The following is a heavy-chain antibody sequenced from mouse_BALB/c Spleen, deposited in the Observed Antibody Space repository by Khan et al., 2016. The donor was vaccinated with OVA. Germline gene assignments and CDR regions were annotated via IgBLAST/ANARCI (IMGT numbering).Heavy chain of an antibody. CDR3: ARGNYYGYYFDY. Sequence: VQLKESGPGLVKPSQSLSLTCTVTGYSITSGYAWNWIRQFPGNKLEWMGYISYSGVTSYTPSLKSRISITRDTSKNQFFLQLTSMTTEDTATYYCARGNYYGYYFDYWGQGTTLTVSS. CDR2: ISYSGVT. J-gene: IGHJ2*01. D-gene: IGHD1-1*01. CDR1: GYSITSGYA. V-gene: IGHV3-2*02.